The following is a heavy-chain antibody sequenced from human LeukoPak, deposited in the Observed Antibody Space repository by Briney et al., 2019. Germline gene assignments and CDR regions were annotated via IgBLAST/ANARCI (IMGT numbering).Heavy chain of an antibody. CDR2: MRYDGSNK. J-gene: IGHJ4*02. V-gene: IGHV3-30*02. Sequence: PGGSLRLSCAASGFNFSNYDMHWVRQAPGKGLEWVAFMRYDGSNKYYADSVKGRFTISSDNAKNSLYLQMNSLRAEDTAVYYCARGFCSGGSCYHDYWGQGTLVTVSS. CDR3: ARGFCSGGSCYHDY. CDR1: GFNFSNYD. D-gene: IGHD2-15*01.